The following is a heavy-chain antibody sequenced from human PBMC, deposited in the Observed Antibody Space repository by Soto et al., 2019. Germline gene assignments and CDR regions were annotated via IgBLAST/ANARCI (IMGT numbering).Heavy chain of an antibody. CDR3: AKHGCSYPACYPYYYYVDV. CDR2: VTVSGDTS. D-gene: IGHD2-15*01. J-gene: IGHJ6*03. V-gene: IGHV3-23*01. Sequence: GGALRLSRAAAGFNLSESGFSWVRQGTGEGVGWVSSVTVSGDTSYYADSVEGRFTISRDNSKNTLYLQMNSLRADDTAVYYCAKHGCSYPACYPYYYYVDVWGEGATVTVSS. CDR1: GFNLSESG.